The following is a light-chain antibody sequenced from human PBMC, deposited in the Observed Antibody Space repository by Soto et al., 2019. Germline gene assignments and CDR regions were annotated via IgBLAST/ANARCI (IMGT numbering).Light chain of an antibody. J-gene: IGKJ4*01. CDR1: QGISNY. Sequence: DIQMTQSTSSLSASVRDRVTITCRASQGISNYLAWYQQIPGKVPKLLISAASTLQSGVPSRFSGSGSGTDFTLTISSLQPEDVATYYCQKYTNVPAFGGGTKVEIK. CDR2: AAS. V-gene: IGKV1-27*01. CDR3: QKYTNVPA.